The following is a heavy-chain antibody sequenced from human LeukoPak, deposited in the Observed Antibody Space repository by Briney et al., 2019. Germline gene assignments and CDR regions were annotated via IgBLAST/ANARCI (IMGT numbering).Heavy chain of an antibody. CDR2: ICGSGSTI. CDR3: ARVLHFVVVNGFAY. Sequence: WGSLRLSCAASGVTFSSYEMSWVRQAPGKGLEWVSYICGSGSTIYYADSVKSRFTISTDNANTLLYLPMNSLRAEQTAVYQYARVLHFVVVNGFAYSGQGTLVTASS. J-gene: IGHJ4*02. D-gene: IGHD2-15*01. V-gene: IGHV3-48*03. CDR1: GVTFSSYE.